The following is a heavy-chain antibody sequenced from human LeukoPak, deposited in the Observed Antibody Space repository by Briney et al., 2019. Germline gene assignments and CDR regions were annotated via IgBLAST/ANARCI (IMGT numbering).Heavy chain of an antibody. CDR1: GFTFSSYG. D-gene: IGHD3-3*01. CDR3: AKDPHYDFWSGYYDYFDY. CDR2: IWYDGSNK. J-gene: IGHJ4*02. Sequence: PGRSLRLSCAASGFTFSSYGMHWVRQAPGKGLEWVAVIWYDGSNKYYADSVKGRFTISRDNSKNTLYLQMNSLGAEDTAVYYCAKDPHYDFWSGYYDYFDYWGQGTLVTVSS. V-gene: IGHV3-33*06.